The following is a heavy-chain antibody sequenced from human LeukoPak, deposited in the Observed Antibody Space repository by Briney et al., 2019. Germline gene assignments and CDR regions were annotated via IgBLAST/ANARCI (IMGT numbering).Heavy chain of an antibody. J-gene: IGHJ4*02. CDR1: GFTFSSYA. CDR3: AKDRWGLLWFGDLVVEEGGFDY. CDR2: ISGSGGST. D-gene: IGHD3-10*01. Sequence: TGGSLRLPCAASGFTFSSYAMSWVRQAPGKGLEWVSAISGSGGSTYYADSVKGRFTISRDNSKNTLYLQMNSLRAEDTAVYYCAKDRWGLLWFGDLVVEEGGFDYWAREPWSPSPQ. V-gene: IGHV3-23*01.